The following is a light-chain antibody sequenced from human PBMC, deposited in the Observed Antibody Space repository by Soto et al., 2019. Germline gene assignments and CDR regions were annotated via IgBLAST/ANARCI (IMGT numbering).Light chain of an antibody. Sequence: QSVLTQPPSASGSPGQSVTISCTGSNTDVGGYNYVSWYQQYPGKAPKVMIYEVTKRPSGVPARFSGSRSGNTASLTVSGLQAEDEADYYCATWDGSLPAEVFGGGTKLTVL. CDR3: ATWDGSLPAEV. V-gene: IGLV2-8*01. CDR2: EVT. J-gene: IGLJ2*01. CDR1: NTDVGGYNY.